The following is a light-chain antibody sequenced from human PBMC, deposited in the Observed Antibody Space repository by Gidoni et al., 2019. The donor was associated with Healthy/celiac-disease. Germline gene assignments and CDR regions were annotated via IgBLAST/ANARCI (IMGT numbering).Light chain of an antibody. CDR3: QQRSDWPPT. CDR2: DAS. V-gene: IGKV3-11*01. J-gene: IGKJ3*01. CDR1: QSVSSY. Sequence: EIVLTLSPATLSLSPGERATLSCRASQSVSSYLAWYQQKPGQAPRLLIYDASNRATGIPARFSGSGSGTDFTLTISSREPEDFAVYYCQQRSDWPPTFGPXTKVDIK.